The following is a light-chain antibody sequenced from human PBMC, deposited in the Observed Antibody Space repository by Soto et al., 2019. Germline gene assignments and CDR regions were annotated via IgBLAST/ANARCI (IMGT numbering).Light chain of an antibody. CDR3: QQTHSTPPT. Sequence: DIHMTQSPSSLSASVGDSVTITCRPSQNIDIYLHWYQHIPGKAPKLLIYGASNLQSGVPSRFTGSGSRTHFTLTISSLQPEDSATYYCQQTHSTPPTFGGGTKVE. CDR1: QNIDIY. CDR2: GAS. J-gene: IGKJ4*01. V-gene: IGKV1-39*01.